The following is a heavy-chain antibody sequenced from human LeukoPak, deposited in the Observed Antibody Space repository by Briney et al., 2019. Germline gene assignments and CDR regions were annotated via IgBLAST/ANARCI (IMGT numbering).Heavy chain of an antibody. CDR1: GFTFSSYT. Sequence: PGGSLRLSCAASGFTFSSYTMHWVRQTPGKGLEWVSYITSSSSGIYYSDSVKGRFTISRDNAKNSLYLQMNSLRDEDTAVYYCARGRGCSGGSCYNDYWGQGTLVTVSS. D-gene: IGHD2-15*01. V-gene: IGHV3-48*02. J-gene: IGHJ4*02. CDR2: ITSSSSGI. CDR3: ARGRGCSGGSCYNDY.